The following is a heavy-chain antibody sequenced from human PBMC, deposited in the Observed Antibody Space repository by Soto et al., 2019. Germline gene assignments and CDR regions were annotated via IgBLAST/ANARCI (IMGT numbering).Heavy chain of an antibody. CDR2: IRSKAYGGTT. CDR1: GFTFGDYA. Sequence: GGSLRLSCTASGFTFGDYAMSWFRQAPGKGLEWVGFIRSKAYGGTTEYAAAVKGRFTISRDDSKSIAYLQMNSLKTEETAVYYCTRDYVAQIPKAGGYQPARDWFDPWGQGTLVTVSS. CDR3: TRDYVAQIPKAGGYQPARDWFDP. D-gene: IGHD5-12*01. V-gene: IGHV3-49*03. J-gene: IGHJ5*02.